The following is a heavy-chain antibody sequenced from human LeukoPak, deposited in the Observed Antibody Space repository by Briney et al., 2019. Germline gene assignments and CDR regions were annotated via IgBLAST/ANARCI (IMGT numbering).Heavy chain of an antibody. CDR2: ISVRGDTT. CDR3: ARDDGRRWFDP. Sequence: PGGSLRLSCVGPGLSFNTYSMNWLRQAPGKGLEWISYISVRGDTTYYADSVEGRFTISRDTAKNSLYLLMNSLRVEDTAVYYCARDDGRRWFDPWGQGTRVTVSS. V-gene: IGHV3-48*01. J-gene: IGHJ5*02. CDR1: GLSFNTYS.